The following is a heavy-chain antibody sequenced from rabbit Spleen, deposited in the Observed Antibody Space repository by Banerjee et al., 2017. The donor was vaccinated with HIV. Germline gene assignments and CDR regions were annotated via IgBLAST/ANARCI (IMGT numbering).Heavy chain of an antibody. V-gene: IGHV1S45*01. D-gene: IGHD1-1*01. Sequence: QEQLEESGGDLVKPGTSLTLTCTASGFTVSSSYWICWVRQAPGKGLEWIACIYPGNRGSIYYATWVNGRFTISSHDAQNTLYLQLSSLTAADTATYFCVRARPYPFVLWGPGTLVTVS. CDR1: GFTVSSSYW. CDR2: IYPGNRGSI. J-gene: IGHJ4*01. CDR3: VRARPYPFVL.